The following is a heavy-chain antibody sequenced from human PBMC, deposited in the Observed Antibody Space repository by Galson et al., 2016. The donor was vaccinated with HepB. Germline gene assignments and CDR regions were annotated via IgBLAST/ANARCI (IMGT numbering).Heavy chain of an antibody. V-gene: IGHV3-9*01. CDR1: GFTFDDYA. CDR3: GKGAGYGSGWVDP. CDR2: ISWNSGSV. D-gene: IGHD6-19*01. J-gene: IGHJ5*02. Sequence: SLRLSCAASGFTFDDYAMHWVRQAPGKGLEWVSGISWNSGSVGYADSVKGRFIISRDNAKNSLYLQMNSLRADDTALYYCGKGAGYGSGWVDPWGQGTLVTVSS.